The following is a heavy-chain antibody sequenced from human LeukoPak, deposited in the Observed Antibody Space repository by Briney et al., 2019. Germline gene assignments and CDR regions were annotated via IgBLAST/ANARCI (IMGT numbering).Heavy chain of an antibody. V-gene: IGHV1-69*05. D-gene: IGHD5-24*01. CDR2: IIPIFGTA. CDR1: GGTFSSYA. J-gene: IGHJ3*02. Sequence: ASVKVSCKASGGTFSSYAISWVRQAPGQGLEWMGGIIPIFGTANYAQKFQGRVTITTDESTSTAYMELSSLRSEDTAVYYCARGAEMATMVNAFDIWGQGTMVTVSS. CDR3: ARGAEMATMVNAFDI.